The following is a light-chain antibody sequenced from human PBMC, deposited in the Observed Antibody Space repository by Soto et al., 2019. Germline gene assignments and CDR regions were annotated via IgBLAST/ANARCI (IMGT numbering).Light chain of an antibody. J-gene: IGKJ4*02. CDR1: RDVRDW. V-gene: IGKV1-12*01. CDR2: AAS. CDR3: QQANSFPLT. Sequence: DIEMTQSPSSVSASVGDTVTITCRASRDVRDWLAWYQQRPGTAPKVLIYAASTLQSGVPSRFSGSGSETLFTLTISSLQPEDFATYYCQQANSFPLTFGGGTKVEIK.